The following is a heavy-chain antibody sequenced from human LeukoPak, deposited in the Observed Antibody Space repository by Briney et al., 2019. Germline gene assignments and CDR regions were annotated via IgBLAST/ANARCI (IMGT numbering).Heavy chain of an antibody. J-gene: IGHJ4*02. CDR2: ISSSSSYV. V-gene: IGHV3-21*01. CDR3: ARGSDILTGYYDY. Sequence: GASLRLSCAASGFTFSSYAMSWVRQAPGKGLEWVSSISSSSSYVYYADSVKGRFTISRDNAKNSLYPQMNSLRAEDTAVYYCARGSDILTGYYDYWGQGTLVTVSS. D-gene: IGHD3-9*01. CDR1: GFTFSSYA.